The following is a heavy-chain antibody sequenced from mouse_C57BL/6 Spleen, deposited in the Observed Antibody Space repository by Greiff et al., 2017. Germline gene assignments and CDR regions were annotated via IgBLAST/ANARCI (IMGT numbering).Heavy chain of an antibody. V-gene: IGHV1-64*01. CDR1: GYTFTSYW. D-gene: IGHD1-1*01. CDR3: AKSPITTVVDYWYFDV. Sequence: QVQLKQPGAELVKPGASVKLSCKASGYTFTSYWMHWVKQRPGQGLEWIGMIHPNSGSTNYNEKFKSKATLTVDKSSSTAYMQLSSLTSEDSAVYYSAKSPITTVVDYWYFDVWGTGTTVTVSS. CDR2: IHPNSGST. J-gene: IGHJ1*03.